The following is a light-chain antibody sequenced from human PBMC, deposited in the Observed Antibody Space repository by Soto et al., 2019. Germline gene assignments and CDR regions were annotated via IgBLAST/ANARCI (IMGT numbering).Light chain of an antibody. CDR3: QKYNSAPWT. CDR2: AAS. Sequence: DIQMTHSPSSPSSSLGXXSTXTCRASQGISNYLAWYQQKPGKVPKLLIYAASTLQSGVPSRFSGSGSGTDFTLTISSLQPEDVATYYCQKYNSAPWTFGQGTKVDIK. CDR1: QGISNY. J-gene: IGKJ1*01. V-gene: IGKV1-27*01.